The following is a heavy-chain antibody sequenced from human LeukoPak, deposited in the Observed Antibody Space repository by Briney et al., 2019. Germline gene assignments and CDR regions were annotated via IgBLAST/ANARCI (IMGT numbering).Heavy chain of an antibody. J-gene: IGHJ4*02. CDR3: AREGHGYSYGY. V-gene: IGHV1-46*01. Sequence: ASVKVSCKASGYTFTNYNMHWVRQAPGQGLEWMGIINPSGGSTSYAQKFQGRVTMTRDTSTNTVYMELSSLRSEDTAVYYCAREGHGYSYGYWGQGTLVTVSS. CDR1: GYTFTNYN. D-gene: IGHD5-18*01. CDR2: INPSGGST.